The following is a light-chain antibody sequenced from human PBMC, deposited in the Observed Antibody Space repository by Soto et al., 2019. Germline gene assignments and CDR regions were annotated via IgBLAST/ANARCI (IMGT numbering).Light chain of an antibody. V-gene: IGKV3-15*01. CDR3: QQYNNWPPVT. Sequence: ETVMTQSPAALSVSPGERATLSCRASQSVSSNVAWYQQTPGQAPRLLIYGASTRAAGIPDRFSGSGSGTEFTLTISSLQSEDFAVYYGQQYNNWPPVTFGQGTRLDIK. CDR1: QSVSSN. CDR2: GAS. J-gene: IGKJ5*01.